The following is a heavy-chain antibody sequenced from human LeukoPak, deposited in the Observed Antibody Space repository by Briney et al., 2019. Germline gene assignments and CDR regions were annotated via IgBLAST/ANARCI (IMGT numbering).Heavy chain of an antibody. D-gene: IGHD4-17*01. CDR1: GFTFSDYY. V-gene: IGHV3-11*04. CDR2: ISSSGSTI. CDR3: ARDMTTVTPNPYYYYYMDV. Sequence: GGSLRLSCAASGFTFSDYYMSWIRQAPGKGLEWVSYISSSGSTIYYADPVKGRFTISRDNAKNSLYLQMNILRAEDTAVYYCARDMTTVTPNPYYYYYMDVWGKGTTVTVSS. J-gene: IGHJ6*03.